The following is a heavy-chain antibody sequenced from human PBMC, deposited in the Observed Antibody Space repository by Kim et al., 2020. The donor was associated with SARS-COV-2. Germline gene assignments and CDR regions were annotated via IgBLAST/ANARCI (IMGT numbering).Heavy chain of an antibody. J-gene: IGHJ6*02. V-gene: IGHV3-30*18. CDR2: ISYDGSNK. CDR1: GFTFSSYG. CDR3: AKERAPLRISTVKGGMDV. D-gene: IGHD4-17*01. Sequence: GGSLRLSCAASGFTFSSYGMHWVRQAPGKGLEWVAVISYDGSNKYYADSVKGRFTISRDNSKNTLYLQMNSLRAEDTAVYYCAKERAPLRISTVKGGMDVWGQGTTVTVSS.